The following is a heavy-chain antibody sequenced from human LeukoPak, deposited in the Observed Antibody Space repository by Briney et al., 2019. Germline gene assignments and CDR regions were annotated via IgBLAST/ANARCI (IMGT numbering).Heavy chain of an antibody. CDR3: ARESRQWPVLGGVDY. D-gene: IGHD6-19*01. CDR1: GFAFNDYY. J-gene: IGHJ4*02. Sequence: PGGSLRLSCAASGFAFNDYYMSWIRQAPGKGLEWVSYMSSSGSTIYFADSVKGRFTISRDNAKNSLYLQMNSLRAEDTAVYYCARESRQWPVLGGVDYWGQGTLVTVSS. V-gene: IGHV3-11*04. CDR2: MSSSGSTI.